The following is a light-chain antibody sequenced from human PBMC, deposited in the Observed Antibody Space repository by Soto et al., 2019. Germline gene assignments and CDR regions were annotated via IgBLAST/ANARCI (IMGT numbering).Light chain of an antibody. CDR1: QNITNN. CDR2: HAS. Sequence: DIQMTQSPSSLSASIGDRVTITCHASQNITNNLSWYQQKPGKAPNLLIYHASKLAKGVTSRFSGSGPGTDFSFIITSLQREDLATYYCQQYYGLPPLTFGQGTRLEIK. CDR3: QQYYGLPPLT. V-gene: IGKV1-33*01. J-gene: IGKJ5*01.